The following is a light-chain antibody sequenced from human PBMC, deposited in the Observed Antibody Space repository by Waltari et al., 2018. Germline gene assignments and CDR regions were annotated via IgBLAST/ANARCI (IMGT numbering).Light chain of an antibody. J-gene: IGKJ1*01. Sequence: DIQMTQSPSSLSASVGDSVTITCRASQSNSSYLNWFQQKPGKAPKLLMYDTSSLQSGVPSRFSGSGSGTDFTLTISSLQPEDFATYYCQQSYSAPWTFGHGTKVEIK. CDR1: QSNSSY. V-gene: IGKV1-39*01. CDR3: QQSYSAPWT. CDR2: DTS.